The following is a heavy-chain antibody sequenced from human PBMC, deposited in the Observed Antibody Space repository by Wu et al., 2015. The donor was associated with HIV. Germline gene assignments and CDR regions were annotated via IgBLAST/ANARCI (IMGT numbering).Heavy chain of an antibody. Sequence: QVQLVQFGAEVKKPGSSVKITCKASGDGFTSYAVSWVRQAPGQGLEWMGGINPLFGTTKHTQKFQDRVTFTTDESKTTAYMELSSLTSEDTAVYYCARCGFLRQWLADALDIWGQGTMVTVSS. D-gene: IGHD6-19*01. CDR3: ARCGFLRQWLADALDI. CDR1: GDGFTSYA. V-gene: IGHV1-69*05. CDR2: INPLFGTT. J-gene: IGHJ3*02.